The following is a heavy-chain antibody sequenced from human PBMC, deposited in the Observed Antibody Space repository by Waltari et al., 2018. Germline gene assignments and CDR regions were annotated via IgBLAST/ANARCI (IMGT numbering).Heavy chain of an antibody. CDR3: ARADYGGTADYDY. J-gene: IGHJ4*02. CDR1: GFTFSSHW. Sequence: VQLVESGGGFVQPGGSLRLYCAASGFTFSSHWMTWVRQAPGKGLEWLANIKEDGSESYYGDSVKGRFTISRDNTKNSLYLQMNSLRVEDTAVYYCARADYGGTADYDYWGQGTQVTVSS. V-gene: IGHV3-7*04. CDR2: IKEDGSES. D-gene: IGHD4-17*01.